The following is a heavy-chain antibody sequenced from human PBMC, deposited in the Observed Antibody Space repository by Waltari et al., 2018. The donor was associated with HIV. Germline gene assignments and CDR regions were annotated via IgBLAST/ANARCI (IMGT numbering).Heavy chain of an antibody. V-gene: IGHV1-2*06. Sequence: QVQVVQSGAEVKKPGASVKVSCKASGYTLNAYYMHWVRQAPGQGLEWMGRINPNTEATNYAQKFQSRVTMTRDTSISTAYMDLNTLTSDDTAVYYCAREGLAAAAGAFDIWGQGTMVTVSS. CDR2: INPNTEAT. J-gene: IGHJ3*02. CDR1: GYTLNAYY. D-gene: IGHD6-13*01. CDR3: AREGLAAAAGAFDI.